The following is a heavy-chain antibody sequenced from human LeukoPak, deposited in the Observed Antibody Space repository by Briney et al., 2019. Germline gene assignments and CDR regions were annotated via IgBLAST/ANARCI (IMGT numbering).Heavy chain of an antibody. D-gene: IGHD3-9*01. CDR2: ISGSGGST. Sequence: VPPGGSLRLSCAASGFTFSSYAMSWVRQAPGKGLEWVSAISGSGGSTYYADSVKGRFTISRDNSKNTLYLQMNSLRAEDTAVYYCAKARFDWLLFGYWGQGTLVTVSS. J-gene: IGHJ4*02. V-gene: IGHV3-23*01. CDR3: AKARFDWLLFGY. CDR1: GFTFSSYA.